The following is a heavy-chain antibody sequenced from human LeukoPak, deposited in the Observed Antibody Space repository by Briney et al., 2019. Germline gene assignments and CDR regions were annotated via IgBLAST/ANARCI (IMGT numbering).Heavy chain of an antibody. Sequence: PGGSLRLSCAASGFTFSSYEMNWVRQAPGKGLEWVSYISSSGSTIYYADSVKGRFTISRDNAKNSLYLQMNSLRAEDTAVYYCARDRLFGNLPDYWGQGTLVTVSS. V-gene: IGHV3-48*03. D-gene: IGHD1-7*01. CDR3: ARDRLFGNLPDY. J-gene: IGHJ4*02. CDR1: GFTFSSYE. CDR2: ISSSGSTI.